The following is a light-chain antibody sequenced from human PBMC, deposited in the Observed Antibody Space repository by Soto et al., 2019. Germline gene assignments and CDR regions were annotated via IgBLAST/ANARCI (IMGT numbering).Light chain of an antibody. J-gene: IGKJ1*01. CDR2: DAS. CDR3: QQTATAPLT. CDR1: QTVTNNY. Sequence: EIVLTQSPGTLSLSPGDGATLSCRASQTVTNNYVAWYQKKPGQAPRLLIHDASSRATGIPDRFSGSGSGTEFTLTINRLEPEDFAVYCCQQTATAPLTFGQGTRLDIK. V-gene: IGKV3-20*01.